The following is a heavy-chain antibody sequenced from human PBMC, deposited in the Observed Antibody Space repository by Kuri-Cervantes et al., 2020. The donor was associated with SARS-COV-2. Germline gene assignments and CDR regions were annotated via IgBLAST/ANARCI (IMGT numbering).Heavy chain of an antibody. D-gene: IGHD7-27*01. CDR1: GYTFTSYD. Sequence: SVKVSCKASGYTFTSYDINWVRQAPGQGLEWMGGIIPIFGTANYAQKFQGRVTITADESTSTAYMELSSLRSEDTAVYYCARAFWGLKMYYYYYYMDVWGKGTTVTVSS. CDR2: IIPIFGTA. J-gene: IGHJ6*03. CDR3: ARAFWGLKMYYYYYYMDV. V-gene: IGHV1-69*13.